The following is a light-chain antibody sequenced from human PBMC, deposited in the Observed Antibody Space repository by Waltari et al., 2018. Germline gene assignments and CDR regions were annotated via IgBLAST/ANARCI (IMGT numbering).Light chain of an antibody. CDR3: CSYGGTTNWM. Sequence: QSGLTQPASVSGSPGQSITISCTGTSSDIGSYDLVSWYLLLPGKAPKPFISEVSQRPSGVSTRFSGSKSGNMASLTISGLQAEDEADYYCCSYGGTTNWMFGGGTRLTV. V-gene: IGLV2-23*02. CDR1: SSDIGSYDL. CDR2: EVS. J-gene: IGLJ3*02.